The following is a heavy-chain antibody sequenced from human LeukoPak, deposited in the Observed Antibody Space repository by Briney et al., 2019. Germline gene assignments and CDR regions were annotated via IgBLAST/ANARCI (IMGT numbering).Heavy chain of an antibody. CDR2: IYYSGST. CDR1: GGSISSYY. CDR3: ARAGAAAGTGYMDV. V-gene: IGHV4-59*01. Sequence: SETLSLTCTVSGGSISSYYWSWIRQPPGKGLEWIGYIYYSGSTNYNPSLKSRVTISVDTSKNQFSLKLSSVTAADTAVYYCARAGAAAGTGYMDVWGKGTTVTVSS. J-gene: IGHJ6*03. D-gene: IGHD6-13*01.